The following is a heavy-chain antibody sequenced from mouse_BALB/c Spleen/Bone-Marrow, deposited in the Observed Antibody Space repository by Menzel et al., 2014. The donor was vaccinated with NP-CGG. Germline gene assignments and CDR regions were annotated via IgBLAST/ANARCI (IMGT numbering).Heavy chain of an antibody. Sequence: EVNLVESGGGLVQPGGSLRLSCETSGFTFTDYYMSWVRPPPGKALEWLGFIRNKAKGYTTDYSASVKGRFTISRDNSQSISYLQMNTLRAEDSATYYCARDENVGIYWYFDVWGAGTTVTVSS. CDR1: GFTFTDYY. V-gene: IGHV7-3*02. CDR3: ARDENVGIYWYFDV. CDR2: IRNKAKGYTT. J-gene: IGHJ1*01.